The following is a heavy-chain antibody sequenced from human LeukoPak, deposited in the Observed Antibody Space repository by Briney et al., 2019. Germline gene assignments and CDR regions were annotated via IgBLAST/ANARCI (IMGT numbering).Heavy chain of an antibody. CDR2: IYYSGST. V-gene: IGHV4-59*08. Sequence: SETLSLTGTVSVGSIRVYYGGGFRRPPGRGLGWIGYIYYSGSTNYNPSLKSRVTISVDTSKNQFSLKLSSVTAADTAVYYCARLHADTTMTPYYYYIYVWGKGTTVTVSS. CDR3: ARLHADTTMTPYYYYIYV. J-gene: IGHJ6*03. CDR1: VGSIRVYY. D-gene: IGHD5-18*01.